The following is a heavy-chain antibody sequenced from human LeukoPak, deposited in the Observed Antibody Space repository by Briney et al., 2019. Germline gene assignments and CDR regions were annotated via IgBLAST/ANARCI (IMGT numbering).Heavy chain of an antibody. D-gene: IGHD6-13*01. J-gene: IGHJ6*03. Sequence: AGGSLRLSCAASGFTFSSYTMNWVRQAPGKGLQSVSSISSSSSYIYHADSVKGRFTISRDNAKNSLYLQMNSLRAEDTAVYYCARGGAAAAWYYYYMDVWGKGTTVTVSS. CDR1: GFTFSSYT. V-gene: IGHV3-21*01. CDR2: ISSSSSYI. CDR3: ARGGAAAAWYYYYMDV.